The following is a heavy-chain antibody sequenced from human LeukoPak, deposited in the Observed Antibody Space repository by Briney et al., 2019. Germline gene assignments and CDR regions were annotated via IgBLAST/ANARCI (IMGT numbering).Heavy chain of an antibody. V-gene: IGHV1-2*02. CDR2: INPNSGGT. CDR3: ARVRYCSSTSCLWTGAFDI. J-gene: IGHJ3*02. CDR1: GYTFTSYY. Sequence: ASVKVSCKASGYTFTSYYMHWVRQAPGQGLEWMGWINPNSGGTNYAQKFQGRVTMTRDTSISTAYMELSRLRSDDTAVYYCARVRYCSSTSCLWTGAFDIWGQGTMVTVSS. D-gene: IGHD2-2*01.